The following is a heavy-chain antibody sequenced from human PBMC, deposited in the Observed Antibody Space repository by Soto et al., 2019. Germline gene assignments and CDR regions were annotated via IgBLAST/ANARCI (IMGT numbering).Heavy chain of an antibody. J-gene: IGHJ6*02. CDR1: GFTFTNSP. CDR3: AARHSFWQNYYYGAMDV. D-gene: IGHD2-15*01. Sequence: PLKVYCKTSGFTFTNSPVEWVRQARGQRLEWIGWIVVGSDNTNYAQKFQDRVTITRDLSTHTIYMDFRSLKSEDTAVYYCAARHSFWQNYYYGAMDVWGQGTTVTVSS. CDR2: IVVGSDNT. V-gene: IGHV1-58*01.